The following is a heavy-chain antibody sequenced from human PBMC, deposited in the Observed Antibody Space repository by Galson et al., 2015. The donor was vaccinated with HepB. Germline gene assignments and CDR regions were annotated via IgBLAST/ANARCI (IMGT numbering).Heavy chain of an antibody. CDR2: ISFDGKAD. Sequence: SLRLSCAASGFTFSIYAMNWVRQAPGKGLEWVARISFDGKADVYADSVKGRFTISRDNSRDTLYLQMSSLTVEDTAVYYCAQEDWDVTGRSAVFWGQGTLVTVSS. CDR3: AQEDWDVTGRSAVF. V-gene: IGHV3-30*18. J-gene: IGHJ4*02. CDR1: GFTFSIYA. D-gene: IGHD1-20*01.